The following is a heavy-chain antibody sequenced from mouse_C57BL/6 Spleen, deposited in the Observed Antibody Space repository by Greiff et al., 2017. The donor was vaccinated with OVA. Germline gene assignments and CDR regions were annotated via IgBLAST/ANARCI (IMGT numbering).Heavy chain of an antibody. CDR1: GYAFSSSW. V-gene: IGHV1-82*01. D-gene: IGHD2-4*01. CDR2: IYPGDGDT. CDR3: ARRGDYDEGYAMDY. Sequence: QVQLQQSGPELVKPGASVKISCKASGYAFSSSWMNWVKQRPGTGLEWIGRIYPGDGDTNYNGKCKGKATLTADKSSSTAYMQLSSLTSEDSAVYFCARRGDYDEGYAMDYWGQGTSVTVSS. J-gene: IGHJ4*01.